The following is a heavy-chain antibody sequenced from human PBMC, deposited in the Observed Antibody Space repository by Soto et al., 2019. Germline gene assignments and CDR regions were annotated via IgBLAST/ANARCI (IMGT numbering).Heavy chain of an antibody. Sequence: GESLKISCKGSGYSFTSYWIGWVRQMPGKGLEWMGIIYPGDSDTRYSPSFQGQVTISADKSISTAYLQWSSLKASDTAMYYCARQPAEGGDGWYYYGMDVWGQGTTVTVSS. CDR2: IYPGDSDT. J-gene: IGHJ6*02. V-gene: IGHV5-51*01. D-gene: IGHD6-19*01. CDR1: GYSFTSYW. CDR3: ARQPAEGGDGWYYYGMDV.